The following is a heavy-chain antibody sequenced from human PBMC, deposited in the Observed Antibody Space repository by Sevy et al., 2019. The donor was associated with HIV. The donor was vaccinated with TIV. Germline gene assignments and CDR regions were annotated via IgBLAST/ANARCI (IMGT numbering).Heavy chain of an antibody. D-gene: IGHD2-15*01. V-gene: IGHV4-59*01. J-gene: IGHJ4*02. CDR2: IYYSGST. CDR3: ARGILGCSGGSCYPVFDY. CDR1: GGSISSYY. Sequence: SETLSLTCTVSGGSISSYYWSWIRQPPGKGLEWIGYIYYSGSTNYNPSLKSRVTISVDTSKNQFSLKLSSVTAADTAVYYFARGILGCSGGSCYPVFDYWGQGTLVTVSS.